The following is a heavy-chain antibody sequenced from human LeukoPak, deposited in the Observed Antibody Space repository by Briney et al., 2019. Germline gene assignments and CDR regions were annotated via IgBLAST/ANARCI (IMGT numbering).Heavy chain of an antibody. CDR3: ARAVPVLRFLEWLLNAFDI. D-gene: IGHD3-3*01. V-gene: IGHV3-21*01. CDR2: ISSSSSYI. CDR1: GFTFSSYA. Sequence: GGSLRLSCAASGFTFSSYAMSWVRQAPGKGLEWVSSISSSSSYIYYADSVKGRFTISRDNAKYSLYLQMNSLRAEDTAVYYCARAVPVLRFLEWLLNAFDIWGQGTMVTVSS. J-gene: IGHJ3*02.